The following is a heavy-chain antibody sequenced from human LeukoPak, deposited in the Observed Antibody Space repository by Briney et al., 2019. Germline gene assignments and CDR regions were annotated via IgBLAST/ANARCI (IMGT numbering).Heavy chain of an antibody. V-gene: IGHV4-38-2*02. CDR1: GYSISSGYY. D-gene: IGHD5/OR15-5a*01. J-gene: IGHJ5*02. Sequence: PSETLSLTCTASGYSISSGYYWGWIRQPPGKGLEWIGSINHSGSTNYNPSLKSRVTISVDTSKNQFSLKLSSVTPADTAVYYCARVSDAWGQGTLVTVSS. CDR2: INHSGST. CDR3: ARVSDA.